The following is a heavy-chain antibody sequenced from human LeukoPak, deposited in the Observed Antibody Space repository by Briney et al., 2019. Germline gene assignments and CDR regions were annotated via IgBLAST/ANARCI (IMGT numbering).Heavy chain of an antibody. Sequence: PSETLSLTCTVSGDSIKNYYWSWIRRSPGKGLEWIGYIYHSGNTNYNPSLKSRLTMSIDTSKNQFSLNLNSVTVAVTAVYYCARGNYGSGSYYVVDFDYWGQGTLVTVSS. J-gene: IGHJ4*02. V-gene: IGHV4-59*01. CDR1: GDSIKNYY. CDR3: ARGNYGSGSYYVVDFDY. CDR2: IYHSGNT. D-gene: IGHD3-10*01.